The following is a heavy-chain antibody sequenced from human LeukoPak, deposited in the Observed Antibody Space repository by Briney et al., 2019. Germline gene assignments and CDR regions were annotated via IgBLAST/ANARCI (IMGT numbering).Heavy chain of an antibody. CDR3: ARGDGYSGYDRGGFAAAY. D-gene: IGHD5-12*01. CDR2: INHSGST. V-gene: IGHV4-34*01. CDR1: GGSFSGYY. J-gene: IGHJ4*02. Sequence: SETLSLTCAVYGGSFSGYYWSWIRQPPGKGLEGIGEINHSGSTNYNPSLKSRVTISVDTSKNQFSLKLSSVTAADTAVYYCARGDGYSGYDRGGFAAAYWGQGTLVTVSS.